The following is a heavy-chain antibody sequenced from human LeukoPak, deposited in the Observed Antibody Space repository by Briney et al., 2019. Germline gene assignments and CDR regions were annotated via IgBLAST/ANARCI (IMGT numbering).Heavy chain of an antibody. CDR3: ARVLSGRGSLYSYYYYMDV. D-gene: IGHD3-10*01. J-gene: IGHJ6*03. V-gene: IGHV3-53*01. Sequence: GGSLRLSCAASGFTVSSNYMIWVRQAPGKGLEWVSVIYSGGRTYYVDSVKGRFTISRDISKNTLYLQMDSLRAEDTAVYYCARVLSGRGSLYSYYYYMDVWGKGTTVTISS. CDR1: GFTVSSNY. CDR2: IYSGGRT.